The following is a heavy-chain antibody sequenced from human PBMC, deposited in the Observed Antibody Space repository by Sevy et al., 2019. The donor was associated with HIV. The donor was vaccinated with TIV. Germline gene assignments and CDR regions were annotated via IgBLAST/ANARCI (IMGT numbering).Heavy chain of an antibody. CDR3: AKDASSQWLNYYFDY. Sequence: GGSLRLSCVASGLTLSGYGMHWVRQAPGNGLEWVAAISYDGSNKNYADSLKGRFTISRDDSKNTLYLQMNNVRPEDTAVYYCAKDASSQWLNYYFDYWGQGTLVTVSS. CDR1: GLTLSGYG. J-gene: IGHJ4*02. CDR2: ISYDGSNK. V-gene: IGHV3-30*18. D-gene: IGHD6-19*01.